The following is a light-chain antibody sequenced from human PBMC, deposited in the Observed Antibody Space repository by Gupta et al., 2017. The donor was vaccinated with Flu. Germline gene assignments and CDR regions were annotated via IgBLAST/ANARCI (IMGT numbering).Light chain of an antibody. CDR3: QQYFTTPWT. V-gene: IGKV4-1*01. J-gene: IGKJ1*01. CDR1: QSLLYSSNNKDY. Sequence: DIVMTQSPDSLAAPLGERATIDCKSSQSLLYSSNNKDYLAWYQQRPGQPPKLLIYWASARASGVPDRFSASGSGTDFTLTVSSLQAEDVAIYYCQQYFTTPWTFGQGTKVEIK. CDR2: WAS.